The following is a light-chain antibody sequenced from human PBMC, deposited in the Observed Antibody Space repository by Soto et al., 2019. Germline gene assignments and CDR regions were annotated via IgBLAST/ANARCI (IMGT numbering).Light chain of an antibody. CDR3: QQYNNWPVLT. V-gene: IGKV3-15*01. CDR1: QSVRSN. J-gene: IGKJ4*01. Sequence: EIVMTQSPATLSVSPGERATLSCRASQSVRSNLAWYQQKPGQAPRLLIYGASTRATGIPARFSGSGSGTEFTLIFSSLQSEDFAVYYCQQYNNWPVLTFGGGTKVEIK. CDR2: GAS.